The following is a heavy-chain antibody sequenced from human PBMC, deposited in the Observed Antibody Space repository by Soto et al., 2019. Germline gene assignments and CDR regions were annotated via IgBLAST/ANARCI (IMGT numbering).Heavy chain of an antibody. J-gene: IGHJ4*02. D-gene: IGHD6-13*01. CDR3: AKDRVRAAAGMYYFDY. CDR1: GFTFSSYG. Sequence: QVQLVEPGGGVVQPGRSLRLSCAASGFTFSSYGMHWVRQAPGKGLEWVAVISYDGSNKYYADSVKARFTISKDNSKNTLYLQMNSLRAEDTAVYYCAKDRVRAAAGMYYFDYWGQGTLVTVSS. V-gene: IGHV3-30*18. CDR2: ISYDGSNK.